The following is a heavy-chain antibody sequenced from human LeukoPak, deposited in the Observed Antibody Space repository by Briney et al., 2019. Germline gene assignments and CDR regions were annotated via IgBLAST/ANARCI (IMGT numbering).Heavy chain of an antibody. Sequence: SETLSLTCSVSGASLSTSPYYWGWIRQPPGKGLEWIGNIYYTGSTYYNVSLNSRVTISIDTSKNQFSLNLRSVTAADTAVYYCARDIVGPYTYGNYFDYWGQGTLVTVSS. CDR3: ARDIVGPYTYGNYFDY. V-gene: IGHV4-39*07. D-gene: IGHD5-18*01. J-gene: IGHJ4*02. CDR1: GASLSTSPYY. CDR2: IYYTGST.